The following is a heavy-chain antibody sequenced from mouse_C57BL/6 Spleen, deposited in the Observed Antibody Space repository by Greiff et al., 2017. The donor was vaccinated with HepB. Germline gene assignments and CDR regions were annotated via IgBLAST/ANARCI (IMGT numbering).Heavy chain of an antibody. CDR2: ISYDGSN. V-gene: IGHV3-6*01. D-gene: IGHD1-1*01. J-gene: IGHJ4*01. CDR1: GYSITSGYY. Sequence: ESGPGLVKPSQSLSLTCSVTGYSITSGYYWNWIRQFPGNKLEWMGYISYDGSNNYNPSLKNRISITRDTSKNQFFLKLNSVTTEDTATYYCAREGFTTVVATDYAMDYWGQGTSVTVSS. CDR3: AREGFTTVVATDYAMDY.